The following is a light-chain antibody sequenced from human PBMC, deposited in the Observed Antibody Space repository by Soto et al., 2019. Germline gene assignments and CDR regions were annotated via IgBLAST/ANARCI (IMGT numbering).Light chain of an antibody. J-gene: IGKJ3*01. CDR3: QQRSNWPPT. CDR2: DAS. Sequence: EIVLTQSPGTLSLSPGEGATLSCRASQSVSSNYLAWYQLKPGLAPRLLIYDASNRATGIPARFSGSGSGTDFTLTISSLEPEDFAVYYCQQRSNWPPTFGPGTKVDTK. CDR1: QSVSSNY. V-gene: IGKV3-11*01.